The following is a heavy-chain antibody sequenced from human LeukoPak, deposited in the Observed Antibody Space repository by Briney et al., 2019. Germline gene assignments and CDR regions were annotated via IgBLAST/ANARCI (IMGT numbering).Heavy chain of an antibody. V-gene: IGHV4-39*01. Sequence: SETLSLTCTVSGGSISSYYWGWIRQPPGKGLEWIGSVYYSGSTYYNPSLKSRVTISVDTSKNQFSLKLSSVTAADTAVYYCASVLLWFGELAYWGQGTLVTVSS. CDR2: VYYSGST. D-gene: IGHD3-10*01. J-gene: IGHJ4*02. CDR3: ASVLLWFGELAY. CDR1: GGSISSYY.